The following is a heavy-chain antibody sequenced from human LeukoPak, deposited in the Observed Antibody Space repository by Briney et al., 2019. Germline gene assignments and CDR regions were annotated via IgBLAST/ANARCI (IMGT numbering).Heavy chain of an antibody. J-gene: IGHJ6*02. CDR3: ARRQRYCIGVSCYSAYGMDV. D-gene: IGHD2-15*01. CDR1: GGSISSYY. CDR2: IYYSGST. Sequence: SETLSLTCTVSGGSISSYYWSWIRQPPGKGLEWIGYIYYSGSTNYNPFLKSRVTISVDTSKNQFSLKLSSVTAADTAVYYCARRQRYCIGVSCYSAYGMDVWGQGTTVTVSS. V-gene: IGHV4-59*08.